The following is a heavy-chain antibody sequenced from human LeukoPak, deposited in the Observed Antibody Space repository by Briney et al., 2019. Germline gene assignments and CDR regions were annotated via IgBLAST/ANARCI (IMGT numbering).Heavy chain of an antibody. V-gene: IGHV3-11*05. CDR3: ARGYCSSTSCYYFDF. D-gene: IGHD2-2*01. Sequence: PGGSLRLSCAASEFTFSNYYMSWIRQAPGEGLEWVSSISSSSSYTVYADSVKGRFTISRDNVKNSLFLQMNSLRAEDTAIYYCARGYCSSTSCYYFDFWGQGTLVTVSS. J-gene: IGHJ4*02. CDR1: EFTFSNYY. CDR2: ISSSSSYT.